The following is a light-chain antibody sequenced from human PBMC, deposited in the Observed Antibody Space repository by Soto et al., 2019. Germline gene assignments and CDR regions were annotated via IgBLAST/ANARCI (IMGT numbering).Light chain of an antibody. V-gene: IGKV3-15*01. CDR1: QSIIDN. CDR2: GAS. J-gene: IGKJ4*01. Sequence: EVMMAQSPATLSVSPGERATLSCRASQSIIDNLAWYQQKPGLTPRLLIFGASTRATGVPARFSGSGSGTEFTLTISSLQSEYFAVYYCQQYNNWPLTFGGGTKVEIK. CDR3: QQYNNWPLT.